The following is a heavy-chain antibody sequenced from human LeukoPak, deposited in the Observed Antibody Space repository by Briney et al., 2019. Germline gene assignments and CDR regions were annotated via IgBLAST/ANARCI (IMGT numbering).Heavy chain of an antibody. CDR3: ARALPAYYDFWSGYLNWFDP. CDR2: IYYSGST. D-gene: IGHD3-3*01. J-gene: IGHJ5*02. V-gene: IGHV4-39*01. CDR1: GGSISSSSYY. Sequence: SETLSLTCTVSGGSISSSSYYWGWIRQPPGKGLEWIGSIYYSGSTYYNPSLKSRVTISVDTSKNQFSLKLSSVTAADTAVYYCARALPAYYDFWSGYLNWFDPWGQGTLVTVSS.